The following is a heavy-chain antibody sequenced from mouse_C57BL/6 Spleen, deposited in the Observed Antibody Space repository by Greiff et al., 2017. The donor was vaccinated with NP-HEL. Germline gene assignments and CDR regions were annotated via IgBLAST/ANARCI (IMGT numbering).Heavy chain of an antibody. CDR2: INPSNGGT. CDR3: ARSDGNYEGYFDY. J-gene: IGHJ2*01. D-gene: IGHD2-1*01. CDR1: GYTFTSYW. Sequence: QVQLQQPGPELVKPGASVKLSCKASGYTFTSYWMHWVKQRPGQGLEWIGNINPSNGGTNYNEKFKSKATLTVDKSSSTAYMQLSSLTSEDSAVYYCARSDGNYEGYFDYWGQGTTLTVSS. V-gene: IGHV1-53*01.